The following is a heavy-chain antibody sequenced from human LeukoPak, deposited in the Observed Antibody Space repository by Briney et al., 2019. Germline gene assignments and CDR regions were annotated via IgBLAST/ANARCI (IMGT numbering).Heavy chain of an antibody. Sequence: SETLSLTCTVSGGSISEYYWSWIRQPPGKGLEWIGYIHSTGRTNYNPSLKSRVTFSIDTSKNQYSLKLTSVTAADTAVYYCVRDRGASWGQGTLVTVSS. CDR1: GGSISEYY. CDR3: VRDRGAS. CDR2: IHSTGRT. J-gene: IGHJ4*02. V-gene: IGHV4-59*01. D-gene: IGHD1-26*01.